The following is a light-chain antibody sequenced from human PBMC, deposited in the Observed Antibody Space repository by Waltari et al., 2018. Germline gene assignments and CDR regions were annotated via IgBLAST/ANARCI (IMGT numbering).Light chain of an antibody. CDR2: WAS. J-gene: IGKJ3*01. V-gene: IGKV3-15*01. Sequence: IVMTQSPGPLSVSPGQRASLSCRASATIYNFLAWYQQKPGQSPRLLIYWASTRESGVPDRFSGSGSGTDFTLTIRSLQAEDVAVYYCQQYYSSPFTFGPGTKVDIK. CDR1: ATIYNF. CDR3: QQYYSSPFT.